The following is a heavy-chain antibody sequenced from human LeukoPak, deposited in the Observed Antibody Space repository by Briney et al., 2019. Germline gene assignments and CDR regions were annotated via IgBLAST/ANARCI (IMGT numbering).Heavy chain of an antibody. CDR3: ARSIAAGPNWFDP. J-gene: IGHJ5*02. V-gene: IGHV1-8*01. CDR2: MNPNSGNT. Sequence: GASVKVSCKASGYTFTSYDVNWVRQATGQGLEWMGWMNPNSGNTGYAQKFQGRVTMTRNTSISTAYMELSSLRSEDTAVYYCARSIAAGPNWFDPWGQGTLVTVSS. CDR1: GYTFTSYD. D-gene: IGHD6-13*01.